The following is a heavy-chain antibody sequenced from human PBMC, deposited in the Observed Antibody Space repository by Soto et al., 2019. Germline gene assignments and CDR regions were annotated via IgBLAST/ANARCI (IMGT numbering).Heavy chain of an antibody. CDR1: GFDFGSFG. V-gene: IGHV1-58*02. CDR3: SADHPHMDMGCPV. J-gene: IGHJ6*04. CDR2: IVVVSGST. D-gene: IGHD1-26*01. Sequence: SVKVSCKASGFDFGSFGIQFLRQTRGRGLEWIGWIVVVSGSTNYARQFQGRVAISRDMSSSTAYLDLYDLKSDDTAVYFCSADHPHMDMGCPVWGKGTTVTVSS.